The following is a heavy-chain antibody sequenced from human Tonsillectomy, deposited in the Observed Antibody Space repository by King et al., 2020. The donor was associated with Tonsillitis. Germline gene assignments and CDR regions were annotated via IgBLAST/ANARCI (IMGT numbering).Heavy chain of an antibody. CDR1: GFTFDDYA. CDR3: AKAYGRGGGCYAETGYDDGFDL. D-gene: IGHD2-15*01. CDR2: ITWNSGNV. J-gene: IGHJ3*01. V-gene: IGHV3-9*01. Sequence: QLVQSGGGLVQPGRSLRLSCAASGFTFDDYAMHWVRQAPGKGLEWVSGITWNSGNVGYAASVRGRFTISRDNAKNSLYLQMKRLRTEDTAFDYCAKAYGRGGGCYAETGYDDGFDLWGQGTMVTVSS.